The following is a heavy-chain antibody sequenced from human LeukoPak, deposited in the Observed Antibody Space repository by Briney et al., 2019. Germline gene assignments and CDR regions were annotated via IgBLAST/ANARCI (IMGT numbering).Heavy chain of an antibody. Sequence: GGSLRLSCAASGFTFSSYGMHWVRQAPGKGLEWVSYISSSGSTMYYADSVKGRFTISRDNAKNSLYLQMNSLRAEDTAVYYCARELSLPYDYWGQGTLVTVSS. CDR2: ISSSGSTM. CDR1: GFTFSSYG. J-gene: IGHJ4*02. CDR3: ARELSLPYDY. V-gene: IGHV3-48*04.